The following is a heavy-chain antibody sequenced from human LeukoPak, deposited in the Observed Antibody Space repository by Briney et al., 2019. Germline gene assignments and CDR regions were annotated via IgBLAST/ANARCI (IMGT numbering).Heavy chain of an antibody. V-gene: IGHV1-18*01. CDR1: GYAFTSYG. D-gene: IGHD4-17*01. CDR3: ARDYGDAIIGY. Sequence: ASVKVSCKASGYAFTSYGISWLRQAPGQGLEWMGWISAYNGNTNYAQKLQGRVTMTTDTSTSTAYMELRSLRSDDTAMYYCARDYGDAIIGYWGQGTLVTVSS. J-gene: IGHJ4*02. CDR2: ISAYNGNT.